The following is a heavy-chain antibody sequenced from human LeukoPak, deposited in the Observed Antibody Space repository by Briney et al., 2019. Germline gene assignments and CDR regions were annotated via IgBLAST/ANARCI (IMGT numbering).Heavy chain of an antibody. D-gene: IGHD3-10*01. Sequence: ASVKVSCKASGYTFTDYYIHWVRQAPGQGPEFMGWINTKSGDTNYAQKFQGRVTMTRDTSISTAYMEVSRLRSDDTAVYYCAREEEYYGSGSLNFDPWGQGTLVTVSS. CDR1: GYTFTDYY. V-gene: IGHV1-2*02. J-gene: IGHJ5*02. CDR2: INTKSGDT. CDR3: AREEEYYGSGSLNFDP.